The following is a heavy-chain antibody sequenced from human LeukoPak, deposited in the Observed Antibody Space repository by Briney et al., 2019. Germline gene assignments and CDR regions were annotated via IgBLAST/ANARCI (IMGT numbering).Heavy chain of an antibody. J-gene: IGHJ6*04. V-gene: IGHV3-43*02. CDR3: AKSTLEPDAPRGGELDV. D-gene: IGHD3-10*01. CDR1: GLTYDEYA. Sequence: PGGTLRLFCAASGLTYDEYAMLWARQPPGKALEYVSLISGDGGSTYYGDSVKGRFTISRDNSKNSLYLQMNSLRTEDTALYYCAKSTLEPDAPRGGELDVWAKGPRSPSPQ. CDR2: ISGDGGST.